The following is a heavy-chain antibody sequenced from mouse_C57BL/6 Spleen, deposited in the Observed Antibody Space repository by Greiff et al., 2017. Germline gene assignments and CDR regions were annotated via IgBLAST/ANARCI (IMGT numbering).Heavy chain of an antibody. CDR1: GYAFSSSW. Sequence: VKLQESGPELVKPGASVKISCKASGYAFSSSWMNWVKQRPGKGLEWIGRIYPGDGDTNYNGKFKGKATLTADKSSSTAYMQLSSLTSEDSAVYFCARSGYSNYFDYWGQGTTLTVSS. CDR3: ARSGYSNYFDY. J-gene: IGHJ2*01. D-gene: IGHD2-5*01. CDR2: IYPGDGDT. V-gene: IGHV1-82*01.